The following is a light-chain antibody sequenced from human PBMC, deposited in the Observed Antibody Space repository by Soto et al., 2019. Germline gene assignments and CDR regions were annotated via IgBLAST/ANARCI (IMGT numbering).Light chain of an antibody. CDR1: QRVTGSY. Sequence: EIMLTQSPVTLSLSPGEGATLSCRASQRVTGSYLAWYQQKPGRTPRLLIYGASYRATGIPDRFSGSGSGTEFTLTINSLEPEDFAVYYCQQYGVSPRTFGQGTKVDIK. J-gene: IGKJ1*01. CDR3: QQYGVSPRT. V-gene: IGKV3-20*01. CDR2: GAS.